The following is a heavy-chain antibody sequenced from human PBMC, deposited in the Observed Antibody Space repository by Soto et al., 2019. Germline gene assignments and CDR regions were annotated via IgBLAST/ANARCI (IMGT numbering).Heavy chain of an antibody. V-gene: IGHV3-30*18. CDR3: AKDRRDVAAAALDY. CDR1: GFTFMRYC. D-gene: IGHD6-13*01. J-gene: IGHJ4*02. Sequence: GVSLRLSCSSSGFTFMRYCMHWVRQAPGKGLEWVAVISYDGSNKYYADSVKGRFTISRDNSKNTLYLQMNSLRAEDTAVYYCAKDRRDVAAAALDYWGQGTLVTVSA. CDR2: ISYDGSNK.